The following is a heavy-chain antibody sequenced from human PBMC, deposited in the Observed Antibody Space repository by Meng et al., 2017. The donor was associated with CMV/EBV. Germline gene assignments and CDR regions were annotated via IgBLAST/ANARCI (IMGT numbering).Heavy chain of an antibody. D-gene: IGHD2-2*01. J-gene: IGHJ6*02. V-gene: IGHV3-11*01. CDR2: ISSSGSTI. CDR3: ARDQNIVVVPAAPRVHYYYGMDV. Sequence: GESLKISCAASGFTFSDYYMSWIRQAPGKGLEWVSYISSSGSTIYYADSVEGRFTISRDNAKNSLYLQMNSLRAEDTAVYYCARDQNIVVVPAAPRVHYYYGMDVWGQETTVTVSS. CDR1: GFTFSDYY.